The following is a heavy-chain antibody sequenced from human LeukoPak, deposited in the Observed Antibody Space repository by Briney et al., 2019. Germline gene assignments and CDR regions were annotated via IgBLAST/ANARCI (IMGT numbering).Heavy chain of an antibody. CDR1: GFTFSNYA. V-gene: IGHV3-23*01. D-gene: IGHD4-17*01. CDR3: ASDPNGDYIGAFDM. CDR2: IRGSGYGT. J-gene: IGHJ3*02. Sequence: GGSLRLSCAASGFTFSNYALRWVRQAPGKGLEWVSAIRGSGYGTFYADSVEGRFTISRDNSKDMLYLQMNSLRAEDTALYYCASDPNGDYIGAFDMRGQGTKVTVSS.